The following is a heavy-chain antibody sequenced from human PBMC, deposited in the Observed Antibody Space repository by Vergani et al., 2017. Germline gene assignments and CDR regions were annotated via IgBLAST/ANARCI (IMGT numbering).Heavy chain of an antibody. CDR2: IDHTGRP. D-gene: IGHD4-11*01. V-gene: IGHV4-34*01. CDR1: GGSFTSYH. J-gene: IGHJ6*03. CDR3: ARVNTETNGHLYYYYYMDV. Sequence: QVQLQQWGGGLLKPSETLSLTCVVNGGSFTSYHWTWIRQSPGEGLEWVGDIDHTGRPDYNPSLKSRPTMSVDKSRNQFSLTINSVTATDTAIYFCARVNTETNGHLYYYYYMDVWGQGTAVTVS.